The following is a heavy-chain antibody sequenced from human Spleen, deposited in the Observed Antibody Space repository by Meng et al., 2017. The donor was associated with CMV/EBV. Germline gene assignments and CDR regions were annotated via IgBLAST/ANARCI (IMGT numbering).Heavy chain of an antibody. V-gene: IGHV3-23*01. CDR2: ISGSGGST. Sequence: LTCAASGFTFSSYAMSWVRQAPGKGLEWVSAISGSGGSTYYADSVKGRFTISRDNSKNTLYLQMDSLRAEDTAVYYCANSGLAGGARWGQGTLVTVSS. CDR3: ANSGLAGGAR. D-gene: IGHD2-21*01. CDR1: GFTFSSYA. J-gene: IGHJ4*02.